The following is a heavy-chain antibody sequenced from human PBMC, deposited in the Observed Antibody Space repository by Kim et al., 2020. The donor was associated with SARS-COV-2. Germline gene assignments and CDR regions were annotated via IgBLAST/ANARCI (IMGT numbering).Heavy chain of an antibody. D-gene: IGHD4-4*01. Sequence: GSTNYNPSLKSRVPISADTSKNQFSLKLSSVTAADMAVYYCARVNYVLDYWGQGTLVTVSS. J-gene: IGHJ4*02. V-gene: IGHV4-59*01. CDR2: GST. CDR3: ARVNYVLDY.